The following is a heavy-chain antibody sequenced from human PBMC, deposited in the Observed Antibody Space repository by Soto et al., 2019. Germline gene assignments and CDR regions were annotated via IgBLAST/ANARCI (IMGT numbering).Heavy chain of an antibody. CDR3: ARGKRWIAVADY. D-gene: IGHD6-19*01. CDR2: INRSGST. J-gene: IGHJ4*02. Sequence: QVQLQQWGAGLLKPSETLSLTCAVYGGSFSGYYWSWIRQPPGKGLEWIGEINRSGSTNYNPSLKSRVTISVDTSKNQFSLKLSSVTAADTAVYYCARGKRWIAVADYWGQGTLVTVSS. V-gene: IGHV4-34*01. CDR1: GGSFSGYY.